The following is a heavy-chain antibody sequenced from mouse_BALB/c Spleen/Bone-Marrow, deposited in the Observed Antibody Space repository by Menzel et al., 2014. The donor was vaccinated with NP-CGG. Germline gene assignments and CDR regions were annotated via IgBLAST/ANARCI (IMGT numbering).Heavy chain of an antibody. J-gene: IGHJ3*01. D-gene: IGHD2-4*01. CDR1: GYSITRDYA. V-gene: IGHV3-2*02. CDR2: ISYSGST. CDR3: ARSSSYDYDVGFAY. Sequence: VQLQQSGPGLVKPSQSLSLTCIVTGYSITRDYAWNWIRQFPGNKLEWMGYISYSGSTTYNPPLESRISITRDTSKNQFLLQLNSVTTEDTATYYCARSSSYDYDVGFAYWGQGTLVTVSA.